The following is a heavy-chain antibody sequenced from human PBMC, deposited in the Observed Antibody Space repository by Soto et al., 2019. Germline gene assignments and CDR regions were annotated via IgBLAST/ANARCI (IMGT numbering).Heavy chain of an antibody. Sequence: GGSLRLSCAASGFTFSSYAMHWVRQAPGKGLEWVAVISYDGSNKYYADSVKGRFTISRDNSKNTLYLQMNSLRAEDTAVYYCARENELRFLEWLPYYYYYYGMDVWGQGTTVTVSS. CDR3: ARENELRFLEWLPYYYYYYGMDV. CDR1: GFTFSSYA. D-gene: IGHD3-3*01. J-gene: IGHJ6*02. V-gene: IGHV3-30-3*01. CDR2: ISYDGSNK.